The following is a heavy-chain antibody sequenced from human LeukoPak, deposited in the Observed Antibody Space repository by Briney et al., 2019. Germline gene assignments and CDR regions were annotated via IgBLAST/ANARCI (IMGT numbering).Heavy chain of an antibody. V-gene: IGHV1-69*05. CDR3: AGDLPSSWRVDY. CDR2: IIPIFGTA. CDR1: GGTFSSYA. J-gene: IGHJ4*01. Sequence: SVKLSCKPSGGTFSSYAISWVRDASGQGLEWMGRIIPIFGTANYAQKFQGRVTITTDESTSTAYMELRSLRSEDTAVYYCAGDLPSSWRVDYSGHGTLVTVSS. D-gene: IGHD6-13*01.